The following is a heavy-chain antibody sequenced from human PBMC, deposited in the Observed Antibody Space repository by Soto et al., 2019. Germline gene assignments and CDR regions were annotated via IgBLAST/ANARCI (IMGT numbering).Heavy chain of an antibody. V-gene: IGHV4-39*01. Sequence: SEPLSLTCTVSGGSISSSSYYWGWIRQPPGKGLEWIGSIYYSGSTYYNPSLKSRVTISVDTSKNQLSLKPSSVTAADTAVYYCARRLRGDYDYFDYWGQGTLVTVSS. CDR2: IYYSGST. J-gene: IGHJ4*02. CDR3: ARRLRGDYDYFDY. D-gene: IGHD4-17*01. CDR1: GGSISSSSYY.